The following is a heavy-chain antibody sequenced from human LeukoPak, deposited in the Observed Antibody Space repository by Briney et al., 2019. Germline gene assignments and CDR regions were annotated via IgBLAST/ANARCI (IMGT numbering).Heavy chain of an antibody. CDR3: ARGRARGYSYGHYYYYYYMDV. CDR1: GGSFSGYY. Sequence: SETLSLTCAVYGGSFSGYYWSWIRQPPGKGLEWIGEINHSGSTNYNPSLKSRVTISVDTSKNQFSLKLSSVTAADTAVYYCARGRARGYSYGHYYYYYYMDVWGKGTTVTVPS. V-gene: IGHV4-34*01. D-gene: IGHD5-18*01. CDR2: INHSGST. J-gene: IGHJ6*03.